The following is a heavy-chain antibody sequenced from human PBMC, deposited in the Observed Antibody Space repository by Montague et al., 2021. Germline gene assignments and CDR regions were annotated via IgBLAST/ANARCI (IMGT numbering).Heavy chain of an antibody. J-gene: IGHJ6*02. CDR3: SKGRDAPDYYAMDV. Sequence: SLSLSCAASGFTFDDFAMHWVRQVPGKGLEWVSLIFGEGYDTKYADSVKGRFTISRDNSRNSLYLQMDSLKPEDSALYFCSKGRDAPDYYAMDVWGQGTTVTVS. V-gene: IGHV3-43*02. D-gene: IGHD3-10*01. CDR2: IFGEGYDT. CDR1: GFTFDDFA.